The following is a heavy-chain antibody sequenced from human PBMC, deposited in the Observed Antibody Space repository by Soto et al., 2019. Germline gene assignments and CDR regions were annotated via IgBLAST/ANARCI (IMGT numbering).Heavy chain of an antibody. Sequence: QVQLVQSGAEMKKPGASVKVSCKASGYTFTSYDVNWVRQATGQGLEWMGWMKPNSGNTGYAQKFLGRVTMTRNTSISTAYMELSSLRSEDTAVYYCAREITDYGMDVWGQGTTVTVSS. CDR1: GYTFTSYD. V-gene: IGHV1-8*01. CDR2: MKPNSGNT. CDR3: AREITDYGMDV. J-gene: IGHJ6*02. D-gene: IGHD3-16*01.